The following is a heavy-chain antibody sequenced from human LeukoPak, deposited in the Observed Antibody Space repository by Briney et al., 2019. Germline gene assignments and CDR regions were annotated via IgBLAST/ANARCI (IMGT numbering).Heavy chain of an antibody. Sequence: GGSLSLSCAASGFAFTTSAMSWVRQAPGKGLEWVSAISGSGGSTYYADSVKGRFSISRDNSKNTLHLQMNSMSAKDPAVYYCRRGIFAPDSWGQGTLVTVSS. CDR2: ISGSGGST. CDR1: GFAFTTSA. V-gene: IGHV3-23*01. CDR3: RRGIFAPDS. D-gene: IGHD2/OR15-2a*01. J-gene: IGHJ4*02.